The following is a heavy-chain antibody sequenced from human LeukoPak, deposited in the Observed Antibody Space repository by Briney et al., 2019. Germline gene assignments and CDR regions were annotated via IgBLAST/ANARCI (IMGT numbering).Heavy chain of an antibody. CDR3: AKGTMTA. Sequence: GGSLRLSCAASGFTFSSYAMSGVRQAPGKGLEWVAFIRYDGSNKYYADSVKGRFTISRDNSKNTLYLQMNSLRAEDTAVYYCAKGTMTAWGQGTLVTVSS. CDR2: IRYDGSNK. CDR1: GFTFSSYA. J-gene: IGHJ5*02. D-gene: IGHD1-14*01. V-gene: IGHV3-30*02.